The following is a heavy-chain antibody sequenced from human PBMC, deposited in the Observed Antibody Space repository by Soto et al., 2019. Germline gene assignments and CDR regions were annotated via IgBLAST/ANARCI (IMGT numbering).Heavy chain of an antibody. D-gene: IGHD7-27*01. CDR2: ISYDGTNK. CDR1: GFSFSISP. Sequence: SMRLPWSASGFSFSISPMHWVRHAPGKGPEWVALISYDGTNKFSADSVKGRFTISRDNSKRTLYLQVDSPRPEAAAVYYCARDPKTSGGKHWECNYFDSRSPGP. V-gene: IGHV3-30-3*01. J-gene: IGHJ4*02. CDR3: ARDPKTSGGKHWECNYFDS.